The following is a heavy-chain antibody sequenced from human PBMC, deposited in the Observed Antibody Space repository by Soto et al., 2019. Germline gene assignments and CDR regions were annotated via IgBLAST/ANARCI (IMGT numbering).Heavy chain of an antibody. CDR3: ARDMTRAVVPYFDF. V-gene: IGHV1-69*06. J-gene: IGHJ4*02. CDR2: SIPISGAA. D-gene: IGHD2-21*01. Sequence: QVQLVHSGAEVKKPGSSVKVSCRAAGGTFSNYVVNWVRQAPGQGLEWKGRSIPISGAANYGQKLQGRFTITPDKSTITSYMELSTLIYEDTAVYYCARDMTRAVVPYFDFWGQGTLVTVSS. CDR1: GGTFSNYV.